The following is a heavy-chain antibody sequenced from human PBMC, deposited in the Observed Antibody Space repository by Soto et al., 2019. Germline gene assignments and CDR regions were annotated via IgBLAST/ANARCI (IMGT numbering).Heavy chain of an antibody. V-gene: IGHV1-18*01. J-gene: IGHJ1*01. CDR2: ISAYNGNT. D-gene: IGHD1-26*01. Sequence: QVQLVQSGAEVKKPGASVKVSCKASGYTFTSYGISWVRQAPGQGLEWMGWISAYNGNTNYAQKLQGRVTMTTDTSTSTAYVKLRSLRADDTAVYYCASISGSYYRYFQHWGQGTLVTVSS. CDR3: ASISGSYYRYFQH. CDR1: GYTFTSYG.